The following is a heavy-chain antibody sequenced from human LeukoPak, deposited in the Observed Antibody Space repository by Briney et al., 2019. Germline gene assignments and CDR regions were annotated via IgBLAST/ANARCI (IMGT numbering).Heavy chain of an antibody. J-gene: IGHJ4*02. Sequence: ASVKVSCKASGYTFTSYSMHWVRQAPGQGLEWMGRIIPILGIANYAQKFQGRVTITADKSTSTAYMELSSLRSEDTAVYYCARAYYYGSGSYYRDWGQGTLVTVSS. D-gene: IGHD3-10*01. CDR1: GYTFTSYS. CDR2: IIPILGIA. V-gene: IGHV1-69*04. CDR3: ARAYYYGSGSYYRD.